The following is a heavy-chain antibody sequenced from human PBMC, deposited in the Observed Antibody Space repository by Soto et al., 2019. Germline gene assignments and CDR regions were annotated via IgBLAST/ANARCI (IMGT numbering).Heavy chain of an antibody. CDR3: ARDPLLTEYYDFWSGYYGYAFDI. J-gene: IGHJ3*02. CDR1: GFTFSSYG. CDR2: IWYDGSNK. V-gene: IGHV3-33*01. Sequence: GGSLRLSCAASGFTFSSYGMHWVRQAPGKGLEWVAVIWYDGSNKYYADSVKGRFTISRDNSKNTLYLQMNSLRAEDTAVYYCARDPLLTEYYDFWSGYYGYAFDIWGQGTMVTVSS. D-gene: IGHD3-3*01.